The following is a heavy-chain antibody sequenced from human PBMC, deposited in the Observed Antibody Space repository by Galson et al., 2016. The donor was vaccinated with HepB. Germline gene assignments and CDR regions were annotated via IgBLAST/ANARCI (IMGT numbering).Heavy chain of an antibody. Sequence: QSGAEVKKPGESLKISCESSGYSFTSYWINWVRQMPGKGLEWMGRIDPSDSYTNYSPSFQGHVTISADKSISTAYLQWSSLKASDTAMFYCARGGPIVVTPYYYMDVWGKGTTVTVSS. CDR1: GYSFTSYW. CDR3: ARGGPIVVTPYYYMDV. D-gene: IGHD5-12*01. V-gene: IGHV5-10-1*01. CDR2: IDPSDSYT. J-gene: IGHJ6*03.